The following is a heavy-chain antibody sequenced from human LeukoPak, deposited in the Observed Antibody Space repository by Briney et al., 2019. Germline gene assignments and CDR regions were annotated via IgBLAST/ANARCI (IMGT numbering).Heavy chain of an antibody. D-gene: IGHD1-26*01. CDR2: ISGSGGST. J-gene: IGHJ4*02. CDR1: GFTFSSYA. CDR3: AKGRSIVGATRVDY. V-gene: IGHV3-23*01. Sequence: GGSLRLSCAASGFTFSSYAMSWVRQAPGKGLEWVSAISGSGGSTYYADSVKGRFTISRDNSENTLYLQMNSLRAEDTAVYYCAKGRSIVGATRVDYWGQGTLVTVSS.